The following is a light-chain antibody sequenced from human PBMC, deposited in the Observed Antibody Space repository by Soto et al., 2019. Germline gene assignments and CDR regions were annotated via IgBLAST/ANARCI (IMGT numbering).Light chain of an antibody. CDR1: QGISNY. V-gene: IGKV1-27*01. CDR2: AAS. CDR3: QKYNSAPPCT. J-gene: IGKJ1*01. Sequence: EIQMTQSPSSLSTNVGDRVTITCRASQGISNYLAWYQQKPGKVPKLLIYAASTLQSGVPSRFSGSGSGTDFTLTISSLQPEDVATYYCQKYNSAPPCTFGQGTKV.